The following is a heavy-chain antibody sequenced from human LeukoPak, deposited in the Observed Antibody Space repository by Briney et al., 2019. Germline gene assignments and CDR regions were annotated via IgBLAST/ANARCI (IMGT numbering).Heavy chain of an antibody. CDR1: GYTFTSYG. CDR3: ARDGTGDAVYYYYMDV. D-gene: IGHD7-27*01. J-gene: IGHJ6*03. CDR2: ISAYNGNT. V-gene: IGHV1-18*01. Sequence: ASVKVSCKASGYTFTSYGISWVRQAPGQGLEWMGWISAYNGNTNYAQKLQGRVTMTTDTSTSTAYMEMRSLRSDDTAVYYCARDGTGDAVYYYYMDVWGKGTTVTVSS.